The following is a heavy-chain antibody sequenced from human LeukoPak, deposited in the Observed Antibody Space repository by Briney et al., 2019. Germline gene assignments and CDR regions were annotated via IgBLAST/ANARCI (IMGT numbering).Heavy chain of an antibody. CDR1: GYTFTDYY. CDR3: VKIVSSGYYYYFAH. CDR2: INPNSGGT. Sequence: GASVKVSCKASGYTFTDYYMHWVRQAPGQGLEWMGWINPNSGGTYYAQKFQGRVTMTRDTSISTAYMELSRLASDDTAVFYCVKIVSSGYYYYFAHWGQGTLVTVSS. V-gene: IGHV1-2*02. J-gene: IGHJ4*02. D-gene: IGHD3-22*01.